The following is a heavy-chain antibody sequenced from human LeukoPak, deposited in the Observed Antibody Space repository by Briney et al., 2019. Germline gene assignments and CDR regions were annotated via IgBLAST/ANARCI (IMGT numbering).Heavy chain of an antibody. CDR3: ARVVTYYYDSSGYSTRDN. D-gene: IGHD3-22*01. Sequence: SETLSLTCTVSGGSISSYYWSWIRQPPGKGLEWIGEINHSGSTNYNPSLKSRVTISVDTSKNQFSLKLSSVTAADTAVYYCARVVTYYYDSSGYSTRDNWGQGTLVTVSS. CDR1: GGSISSYY. J-gene: IGHJ4*02. V-gene: IGHV4-34*01. CDR2: INHSGST.